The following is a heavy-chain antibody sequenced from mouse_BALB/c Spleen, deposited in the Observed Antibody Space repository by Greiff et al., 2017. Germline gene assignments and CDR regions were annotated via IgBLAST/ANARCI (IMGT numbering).Heavy chain of an antibody. Sequence: EVKLQESGGGLVKPGGSLKLSCAASGFTFSDYYMYWVRQTPEKRLEWVATISDGGSYTYYPDSVKGRFTISRDNAKNNLYLQMSSLKSEDTAMYYCARATVVDPFDYWGQGTTLTVSS. CDR1: GFTFSDYY. J-gene: IGHJ2*01. CDR2: ISDGGSYT. V-gene: IGHV5-4*02. CDR3: ARATVVDPFDY. D-gene: IGHD1-1*01.